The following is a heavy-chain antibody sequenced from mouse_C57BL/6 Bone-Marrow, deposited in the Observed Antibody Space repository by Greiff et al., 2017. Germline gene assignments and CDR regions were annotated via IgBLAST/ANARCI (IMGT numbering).Heavy chain of an antibody. D-gene: IGHD2-4*01. CDR3: ASSYYDYDEYFDV. CDR1: GYTFTSYW. CDR2: IDPSDSYT. J-gene: IGHJ1*03. V-gene: IGHV1-69*01. Sequence: QVQLQQPGAELVMPGASVKLSCKASGYTFTSYWMHWVKQRPGQGLECIGEIDPSDSYTNYNQKFKGKSTLTVDKSSSTAYMQLSSLTSEDSAVYYCASSYYDYDEYFDVWGTGTTVTVSS.